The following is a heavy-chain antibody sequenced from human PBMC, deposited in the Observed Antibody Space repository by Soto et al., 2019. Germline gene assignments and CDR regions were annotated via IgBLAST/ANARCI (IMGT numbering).Heavy chain of an antibody. CDR2: IRSKAYGGTT. Sequence: GGSLRLSCTASGFTFGDYAMSWFRQAPGKGLEWVGFIRSKAYGGTTEYAASVKGRFTISRDDSKSIAYLQMNSLKTEDTAVYYCTRARLGYDFWSGYYTGYNWFDPWGQGTLVTVSS. CDR3: TRARLGYDFWSGYYTGYNWFDP. D-gene: IGHD3-3*01. V-gene: IGHV3-49*03. J-gene: IGHJ5*02. CDR1: GFTFGDYA.